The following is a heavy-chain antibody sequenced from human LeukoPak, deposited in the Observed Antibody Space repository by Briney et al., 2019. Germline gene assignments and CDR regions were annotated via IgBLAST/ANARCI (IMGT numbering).Heavy chain of an antibody. J-gene: IGHJ3*02. D-gene: IGHD3-9*01. CDR3: ARSYYDILTGSGNAFDI. CDR2: IYSDGRT. CDR1: GFTVSNKY. Sequence: GGSLRLSCAASGFTVSNKYMTWVRQAPGKGLEWVSLIYSDGRTYYADSVKGRCTISRDGSKNTLYLQMNGLRVEDTAVYYCARSYYDILTGSGNAFDIWGQGTMVTVSS. V-gene: IGHV3-53*01.